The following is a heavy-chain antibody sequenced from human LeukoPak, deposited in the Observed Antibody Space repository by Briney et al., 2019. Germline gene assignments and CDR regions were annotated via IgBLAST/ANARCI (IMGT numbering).Heavy chain of an antibody. CDR3: VRAPEWELLAWGDY. Sequence: GGSLRLSCAASGFTFSSYSMNWVRQAPGKGLEWVSSISSSSSYIYYADSVKGRFTISRDNAKNSLYLQMNSLRAEDTAVYYCVRAPEWELLAWGDYWGQGTLVTVSS. D-gene: IGHD1-26*01. CDR2: ISSSSSYI. V-gene: IGHV3-21*01. CDR1: GFTFSSYS. J-gene: IGHJ4*02.